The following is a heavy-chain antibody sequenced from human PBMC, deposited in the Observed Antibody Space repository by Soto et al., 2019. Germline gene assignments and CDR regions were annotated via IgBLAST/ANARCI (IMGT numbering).Heavy chain of an antibody. CDR2: IYYSGST. D-gene: IGHD4-17*01. V-gene: IGHV4-30-4*01. Sequence: SETLSLTCTVSGGSISRGDYYWSWIRQPPGKGLEWIGYIYYSGSTYYNPSLKSRVTISVDTSKNQFSLKLSSVTAADTAVYYCAREHGDYVLGLGNWFDPWGQGTLVTVSS. J-gene: IGHJ5*02. CDR1: GGSISRGDYY. CDR3: AREHGDYVLGLGNWFDP.